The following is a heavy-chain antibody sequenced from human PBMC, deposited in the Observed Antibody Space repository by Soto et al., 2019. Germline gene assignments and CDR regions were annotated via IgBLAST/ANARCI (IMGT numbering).Heavy chain of an antibody. V-gene: IGHV3-23*01. D-gene: IGHD3-22*01. CDR3: TKTHPIDYASSSSHAFDI. CDR1: GFTLSSSA. J-gene: IGHJ3*02. Sequence: PGGSLRLACAACGFTLSSSAVSWARQAPEKGLEWVSAISGSGSSSYYADSVKGRFTISRDNSKNTLYLQMNSRRAEDTAVHYCTKTHPIDYASSSSHAFDIWGQGTGDTVS. CDR2: ISGSGSSS.